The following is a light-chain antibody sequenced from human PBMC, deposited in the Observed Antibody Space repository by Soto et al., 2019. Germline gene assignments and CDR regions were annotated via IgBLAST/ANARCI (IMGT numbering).Light chain of an antibody. CDR1: QSVLYSSNNKNY. CDR3: QQYYSHPPT. V-gene: IGKV4-1*01. J-gene: IGKJ2*01. CDR2: WAS. Sequence: DIVMTQSPDSLAVSLGERATINCKSNQSVLYSSNNKNYLAWYQQKPGQPPNLLIYWASTRESGVPDRFSGSGSGTDFTLTISSLQAEDVAVYYCQQYYSHPPTFGQGTKLEIK.